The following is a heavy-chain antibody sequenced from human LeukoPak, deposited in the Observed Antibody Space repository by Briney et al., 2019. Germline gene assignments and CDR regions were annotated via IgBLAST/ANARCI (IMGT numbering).Heavy chain of an antibody. CDR1: GYTFTGYY. J-gene: IGHJ4*02. CDR2: INPNSGDT. D-gene: IGHD7-27*01. CDR3: ARGLLTGIPFDY. V-gene: IGHV1-2*02. Sequence: ASVKVSCKASGYTFTGYYMHWVRQAPGQGLEWMRWINPNSGDTNYAQKFQARVTMTRDTSISTAYMELSRLRSDDTAVYYCARGLLTGIPFDYWGQGTLVTVSS.